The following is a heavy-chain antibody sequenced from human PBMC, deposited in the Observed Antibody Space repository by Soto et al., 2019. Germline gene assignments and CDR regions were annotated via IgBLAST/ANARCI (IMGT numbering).Heavy chain of an antibody. V-gene: IGHV3-48*02. CDR2: ISSSSSTI. D-gene: IGHD3-3*01. CDR3: AREPTIFGVVIHGMDV. Sequence: LRLSCAASGFTFSSYSMNWVRQAPGKGLEWVSYISSSSSTIYYADSVKGRFTISRDNAKNSLYLQMNSLRDEDTAVYYCAREPTIFGVVIHGMDVWGQGTTVTVSS. J-gene: IGHJ6*02. CDR1: GFTFSSYS.